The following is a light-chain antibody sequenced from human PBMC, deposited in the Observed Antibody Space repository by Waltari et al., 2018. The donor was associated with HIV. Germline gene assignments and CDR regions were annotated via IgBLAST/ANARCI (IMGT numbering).Light chain of an antibody. V-gene: IGLV2-11*01. CDR3: CSYTGTYTSVV. CDR2: GIT. J-gene: IGLJ2*01. CDR1: RGDVGGYDH. Sequence: QSALTQPRSVSGSPGQSVTISCTGTRGDVGGYDHVSWYQQHPGQAPKLLPSGITKRPSGVPYRFSGSKSGNTASLTISGLQADDEADYYCCSYTGTYTSVVFGRGTKLTAL.